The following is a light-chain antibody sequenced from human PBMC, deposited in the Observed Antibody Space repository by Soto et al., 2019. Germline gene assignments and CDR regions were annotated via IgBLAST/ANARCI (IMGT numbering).Light chain of an antibody. CDR3: LQDINYLWT. Sequence: DIQMTPSPSTLSASVAALVTITYRTSQSISSWLAWYQQKPGKAPKLLIYDASNLQSGVPPRFSGSGSGTDFTLAISSLQPEDSATYYCLQDINYLWTFGQGTKVDIK. CDR2: DAS. V-gene: IGKV1-5*01. CDR1: QSISSW. J-gene: IGKJ1*01.